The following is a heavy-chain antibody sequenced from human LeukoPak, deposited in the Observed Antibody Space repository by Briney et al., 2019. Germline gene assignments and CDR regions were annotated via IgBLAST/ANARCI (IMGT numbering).Heavy chain of an antibody. CDR1: GGSFSGYY. V-gene: IGHV4-34*01. D-gene: IGHD3-3*01. J-gene: IGHJ5*02. Sequence: SETLSLTCAVYGGSFSGYYWSWIRQPPGKGQEWIGEINHSGSTSYNPSLKSRVTISVDTSKNQFSLKLSSVTAADTAVYYCARRTRYYDFWSGRGNWFDPWGQGTLVTVSS. CDR2: INHSGST. CDR3: ARRTRYYDFWSGRGNWFDP.